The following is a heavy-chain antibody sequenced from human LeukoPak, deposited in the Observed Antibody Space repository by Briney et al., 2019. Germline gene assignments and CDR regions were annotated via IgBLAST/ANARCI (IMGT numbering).Heavy chain of an antibody. CDR1: GFTFSTYV. CDR2: ISGSGGST. J-gene: IGHJ4*02. V-gene: IGHV3-23*01. CDR3: AKGNWRYFDY. D-gene: IGHD1-1*01. Sequence: GGSLRLSCAASGFTFSTYVMSWVRQAPGKGLEWVPAISGSGGSTYYADSVKGRFTISRGNSKNTLYLQMNSLGADDTAVYYCAKGNWRYFDYWGQGTLVTVSS.